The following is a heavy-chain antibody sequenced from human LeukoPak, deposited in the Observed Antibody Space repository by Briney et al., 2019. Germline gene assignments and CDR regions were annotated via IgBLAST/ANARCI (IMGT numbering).Heavy chain of an antibody. J-gene: IGHJ6*02. Sequence: ASVKVSCKASGGTFSSYAISWVRQAPGQGLEWMGRIIPILGIANYAQKFQGRVTITADKSTSTAYMELSSLRSEDTAVYYCARREGSGPYYYYGMGVWGQGTTVTVSS. D-gene: IGHD2-15*01. V-gene: IGHV1-69*04. CDR2: IIPILGIA. CDR1: GGTFSSYA. CDR3: ARREGSGPYYYYGMGV.